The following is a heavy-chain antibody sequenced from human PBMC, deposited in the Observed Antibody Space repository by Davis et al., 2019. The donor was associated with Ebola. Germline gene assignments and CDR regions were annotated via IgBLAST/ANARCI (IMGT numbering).Heavy chain of an antibody. CDR1: GFTFSNYW. D-gene: IGHD3-3*01. CDR3: ARDGWGFLEWLLSNWFDP. Sequence: GGSLRLSCAVSGFTFSNYWMSWVRQAPGKGLEWVANIKQDGNEKYYVDSVKGRFTISRDNAKNSLYLQMNSLRAEDTAVYYCARDGWGFLEWLLSNWFDPWGQGTLVTVSS. CDR2: IKQDGNEK. V-gene: IGHV3-7*01. J-gene: IGHJ5*02.